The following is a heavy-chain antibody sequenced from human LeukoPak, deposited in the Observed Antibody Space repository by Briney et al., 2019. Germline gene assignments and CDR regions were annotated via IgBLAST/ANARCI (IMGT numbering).Heavy chain of an antibody. J-gene: IGHJ4*02. V-gene: IGHV3-30*18. CDR2: ISYDGSNK. CDR1: GFTFSSYG. CDR3: ANEDYYDSSAFLAH. Sequence: GGSLRLSCAASGFTFSSYGMPWVRQAPGKGLEWVAVISYDGSNKYYADSVKGRFTISRDNSKNTLYLQMNSLRADDTAVYYCANEDYYDSSAFLAHWGQGTLVTVSS. D-gene: IGHD3-22*01.